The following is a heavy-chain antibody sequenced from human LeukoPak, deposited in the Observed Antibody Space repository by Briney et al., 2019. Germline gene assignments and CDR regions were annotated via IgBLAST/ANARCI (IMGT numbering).Heavy chain of an antibody. CDR3: ARDRDYYGSGSYYNNWFDP. J-gene: IGHJ5*02. Sequence: GASVKVSCKASGYTFTSYYMHWVRQAPGQGLEWMGIINPSGGSTSYAQKFQGRVTMTRDTSTSTVYMELGSLRSEDTAVYYCARDRDYYGSGSYYNNWFDPWGQGTLVTVSS. D-gene: IGHD3-10*01. V-gene: IGHV1-46*01. CDR1: GYTFTSYY. CDR2: INPSGGST.